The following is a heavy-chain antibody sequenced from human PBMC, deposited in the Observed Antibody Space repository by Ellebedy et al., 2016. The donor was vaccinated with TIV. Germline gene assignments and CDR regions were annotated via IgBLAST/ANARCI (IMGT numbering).Heavy chain of an antibody. CDR3: ARERRWDGAIYYYYGMDV. V-gene: IGHV3-7*03. CDR1: GFALSSHW. Sequence: PGGSLRLSCAASGFALSSHWMTWVRQAPGKGLEWVANIKQDGIEKNYVDSVKGRFTISRDNVKNSLYLQMNSLRAEDTAVYYCARERRWDGAIYYYYGMDVWGQGTTVTVSS. J-gene: IGHJ6*02. D-gene: IGHD1-26*01. CDR2: IKQDGIEK.